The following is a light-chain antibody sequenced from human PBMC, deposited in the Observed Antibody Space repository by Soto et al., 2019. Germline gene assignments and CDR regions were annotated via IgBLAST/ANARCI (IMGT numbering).Light chain of an antibody. V-gene: IGKV1-39*01. J-gene: IGKJ5*01. CDR2: GAS. CDR1: QTIGKH. CDR3: RQSYTSPST. Sequence: QITQSPSTLSASVGDRVTITCRASQTIGKHLNWYQQKPGKAPKFLIYGASTLQSGVPSRFTGSGSVTDFTLTVNSLQAEDFAADYCRQSYTSPSTFGQGTLLEIK.